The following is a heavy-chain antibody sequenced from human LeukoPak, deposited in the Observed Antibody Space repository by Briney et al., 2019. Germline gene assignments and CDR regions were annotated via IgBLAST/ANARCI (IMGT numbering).Heavy chain of an antibody. D-gene: IGHD2-8*02. J-gene: IGHJ4*02. CDR1: GFTFSNFW. Sequence: GGSLRLSCAAPGFTFSNFWMHWVRQAPGKGLVWVSRINSDGSDTSYADSVKGRLTISRDNAKNTLYLQMNSLRAEDTAIYYCVGGYDPHYWGQGTLVTVSS. CDR3: VGGYDPHY. V-gene: IGHV3-74*01. CDR2: INSDGSDT.